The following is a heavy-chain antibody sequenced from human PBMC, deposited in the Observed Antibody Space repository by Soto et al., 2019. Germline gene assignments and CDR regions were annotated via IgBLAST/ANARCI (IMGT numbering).Heavy chain of an antibody. Sequence: PGGSLRLSCAASGFTFSDYYMSWIRQAPGKGLEWVSYISSSSSYTNYADSVKGRFTISRDNAKNSLYLQMNSLRAEDTAVYYCARGGYCSGGSCYSRFFYYYGMDVWGQGTTVTVSS. CDR2: ISSSSSYT. CDR3: ARGGYCSGGSCYSRFFYYYGMDV. J-gene: IGHJ6*02. D-gene: IGHD2-15*01. CDR1: GFTFSDYY. V-gene: IGHV3-11*06.